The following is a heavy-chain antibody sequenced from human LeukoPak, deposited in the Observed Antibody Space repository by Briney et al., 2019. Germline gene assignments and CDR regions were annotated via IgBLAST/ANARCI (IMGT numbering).Heavy chain of an antibody. CDR3: ARVLGGYLLLRGGFGY. Sequence: GRSLRLSCAASGSTFSSYAMHWVRQAPGKGLEWVAVISYDGSNKYYADSVKGRFTISRDNSKNTLYLQMNSLRAEDTAVYYCARVLGGYLLLRGGFGYWGQGTLVTVSS. J-gene: IGHJ4*02. D-gene: IGHD2-2*01. CDR2: ISYDGSNK. CDR1: GSTFSSYA. V-gene: IGHV3-30*04.